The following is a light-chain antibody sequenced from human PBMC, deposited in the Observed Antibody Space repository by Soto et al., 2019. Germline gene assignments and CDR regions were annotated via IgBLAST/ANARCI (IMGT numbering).Light chain of an antibody. CDR2: DVT. J-gene: IGLJ2*01. CDR1: SNNVGGYNY. CDR3: CWYAGTYTWI. V-gene: IGLV2-11*01. Sequence: QSALTQPRSVSGSPGQSVTISCTGASNNVGGYNYVSWYQHHPGKVPQLIIYDVTKRPSGAPDRFSGSKSGNAASLTISGLQVEDEADYYGCWYAGTYTWIFGGGTKLTVL.